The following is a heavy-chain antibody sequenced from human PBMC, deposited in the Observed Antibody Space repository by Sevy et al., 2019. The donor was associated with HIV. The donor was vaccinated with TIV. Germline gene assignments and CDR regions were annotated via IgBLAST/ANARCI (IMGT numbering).Heavy chain of an antibody. J-gene: IGHJ4*02. Sequence: GRSLRLSCSAFGFNFQTFAMHWVRQAPGKGPEWLAVISSYGINPNYAASVKGRFTIYTDNSKSLLFLQMNSLTPNDTAGYFCTKESLRGTYIRGDFDHWGQGTLVTVSS. CDR1: GFNFQTFA. D-gene: IGHD3-10*02. CDR3: TKESLRGTYIRGDFDH. V-gene: IGHV3-30*07. CDR2: ISSYGINP.